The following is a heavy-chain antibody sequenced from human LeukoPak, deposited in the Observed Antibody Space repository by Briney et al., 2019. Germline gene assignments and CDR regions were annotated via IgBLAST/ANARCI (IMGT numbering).Heavy chain of an antibody. Sequence: PETLSLTCAVYGGSFSDYYWNWIRQPPGKGLEWIGEINHSGTTNYNPSLKSRVTISVDTSKNQFSLRLSAVTAADTAVYHCARGLRLPSRSAPAVPHVWAKGTTVTVSA. CDR1: GGSFSDYY. CDR2: INHSGTT. J-gene: IGHJ6*04. V-gene: IGHV4-34*01. CDR3: ARGLRLPSRSAPAVPHV. D-gene: IGHD2-2*01.